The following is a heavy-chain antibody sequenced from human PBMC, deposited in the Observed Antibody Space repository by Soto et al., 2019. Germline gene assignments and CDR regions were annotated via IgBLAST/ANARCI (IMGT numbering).Heavy chain of an antibody. CDR2: IKTDGSST. V-gene: IGHV3-74*01. J-gene: IGHJ4*02. D-gene: IGHD2-15*01. CDR3: AKRERNTYCLFH. Sequence: EVQLVESGGGLVQPGGSLRLSCAASGFSFSSYWIHWVRQAPGKGLVWVSRIKTDGSSTDYADSVKGRFTISRDNAKNTLYLQMNSLSAEDTAVYYWAKRERNTYCLFHWGQGTLVTVSS. CDR1: GFSFSSYW.